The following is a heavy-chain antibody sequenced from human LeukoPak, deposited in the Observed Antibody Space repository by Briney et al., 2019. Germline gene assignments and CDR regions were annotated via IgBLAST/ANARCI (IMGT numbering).Heavy chain of an antibody. CDR1: GYSISSSNW. J-gene: IGHJ4*02. Sequence: SETLSLTCAVSGYSISSSNWWGWTRQPPGKGLEWIGYIYYSGSTYYNPSLKSRVTMSVVTSKNQFSLKLSSVTAVDTAVYYCARKSSGGDWSWGQGTLVTVSS. D-gene: IGHD2-21*01. V-gene: IGHV4-28*01. CDR2: IYYSGST. CDR3: ARKSSGGDWS.